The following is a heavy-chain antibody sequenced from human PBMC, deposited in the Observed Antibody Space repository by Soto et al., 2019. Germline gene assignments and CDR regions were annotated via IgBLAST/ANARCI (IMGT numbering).Heavy chain of an antibody. CDR1: GFSLSTSGVG. CDR2: IYWDDDK. CDR3: AHRGYSGSYNWFDP. Sequence: SGPTLVNPTQTLPLTCTFSGFSLSTSGVGVGWIRQPPGKALEWLALIYWDDDKRYSPSLKSRLTITKDTSKNQVVLTMTNMDPVDTATYYCAHRGYSGSYNWFDPWGQGTLVTVSS. V-gene: IGHV2-5*02. J-gene: IGHJ5*02. D-gene: IGHD1-26*01.